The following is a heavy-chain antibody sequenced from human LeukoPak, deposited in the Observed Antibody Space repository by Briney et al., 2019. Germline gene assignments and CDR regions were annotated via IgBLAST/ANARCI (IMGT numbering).Heavy chain of an antibody. CDR1: GFTFSSYS. V-gene: IGHV3-21*01. D-gene: IGHD2-2*01. Sequence: GGSLRLSCAASGFTFSSYSMNRVRQAPGKGLEWVSSISSSSSYIYYADSVKGRFTISRDNAKNSLYLQMNSLRAEDTAVYYCARGVVPAAMTYYNWFDPWGQGTLVTVSS. J-gene: IGHJ5*02. CDR2: ISSSSSYI. CDR3: ARGVVPAAMTYYNWFDP.